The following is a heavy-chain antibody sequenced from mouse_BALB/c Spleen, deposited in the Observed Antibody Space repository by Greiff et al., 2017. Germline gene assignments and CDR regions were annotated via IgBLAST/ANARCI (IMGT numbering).Heavy chain of an antibody. J-gene: IGHJ3*01. D-gene: IGHD1-2*01. Sequence: EVKLQESGAELVKPGASVKLSCTASGFNIKDTYMHWVKQRPEQGLEWIGRIDPANGNTKYDPKFQGKATITADTSSNTAYLQLSSLTSEDTAVYYCARATAPFAYWGQGTLVTVSA. V-gene: IGHV14-3*02. CDR1: GFNIKDTY. CDR2: IDPANGNT. CDR3: ARATAPFAY.